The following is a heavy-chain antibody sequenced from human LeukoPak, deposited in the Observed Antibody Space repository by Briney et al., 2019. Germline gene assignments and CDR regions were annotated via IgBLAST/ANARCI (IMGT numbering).Heavy chain of an antibody. D-gene: IGHD1-1*01. V-gene: IGHV3-7*01. J-gene: IGHJ4*02. CDR2: IKQDGSEK. CDR3: ARGGTFVSDY. CDR1: GFTFSSYW. Sequence: GGSLRLSCAASGFTFSSYWMSWVRQAPGKGLEWVANIKQDGSEKYYVDSMKGRFTVSRDNAKNSLYLQMDSLRAEDTAVYYCARGGTFVSDYWGQGTLVTVSS.